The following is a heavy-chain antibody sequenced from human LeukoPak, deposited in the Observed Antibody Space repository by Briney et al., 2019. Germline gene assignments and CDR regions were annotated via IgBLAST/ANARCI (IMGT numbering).Heavy chain of an antibody. V-gene: IGHV4-59*01. D-gene: IGHD5-12*01. Sequence: SETLSLTCADSGVSISSYYWSWIRQPPGMGLEWIGYISYTGSFNYNPSLQSRVTISVDTSKNLLSLKLRSVIAADTALYYCARHSHTAYDGMFESWGQGTLVSVSS. CDR1: GVSISSYY. J-gene: IGHJ4*02. CDR2: ISYTGSF. CDR3: ARHSHTAYDGMFES.